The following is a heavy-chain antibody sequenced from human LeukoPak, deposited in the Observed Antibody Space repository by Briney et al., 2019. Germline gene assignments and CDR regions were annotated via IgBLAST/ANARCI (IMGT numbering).Heavy chain of an antibody. CDR2: IGWKSGSR. CDR1: GFTFSSCD. J-gene: IGHJ4*01. D-gene: IGHD5-18*01. Sequence: SGGSLTLSCAASGFTFSSCDMLCVRQAPGKGLEWVSGIGWKSGSRDYADSVKGRFTISRDNAKNSLYLQMNAVRAEDMALYHCAKASGYSFGHFDFWGQGTLVTVSS. V-gene: IGHV3-9*03. CDR3: AKASGYSFGHFDF.